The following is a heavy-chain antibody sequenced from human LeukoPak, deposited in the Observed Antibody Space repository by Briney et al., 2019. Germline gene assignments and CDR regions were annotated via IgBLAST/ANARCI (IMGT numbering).Heavy chain of an antibody. CDR2: IYHSGST. CDR1: GYSISSGYY. V-gene: IGHV4-38-2*02. Sequence: SETLSLTCTVSGYSISSGYYWGWIRQPPGKGLEWLGSIYHSGSTYYNPSLKSRVTISVDTSKSQFSLKLSSVTAADTAVYYCARFTRGHDYWGQGTLVTVSS. CDR3: ARFTRGHDY. J-gene: IGHJ4*02.